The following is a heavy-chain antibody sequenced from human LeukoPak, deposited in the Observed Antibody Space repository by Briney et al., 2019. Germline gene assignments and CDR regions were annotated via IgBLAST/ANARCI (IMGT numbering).Heavy chain of an antibody. V-gene: IGHV4-39*07. Sequence: TASETLSLTCTVSGGSISSRSYYWGWIRQPPGKGLEWIGSIYHSGSAYYNPSLKSRVTVSVDTSKNQFSLKLTSVTAADTAVYYCARGDTMVRGVIDFDYWGQGTLVTVSS. CDR1: GGSISSRSYY. CDR2: IYHSGSA. J-gene: IGHJ4*02. D-gene: IGHD3-10*01. CDR3: ARGDTMVRGVIDFDY.